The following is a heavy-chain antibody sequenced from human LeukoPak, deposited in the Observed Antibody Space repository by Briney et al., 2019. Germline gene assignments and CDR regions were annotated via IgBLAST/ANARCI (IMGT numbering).Heavy chain of an antibody. Sequence: GGSLRLSCAASGLTFSNAWMNWVRQAPGKGLEWVGRIKSKTDGGTTDYAAPVKGRFAISRDDSKNTLYLQMNSLKTEDTAVYYCTTDEDYYDSSTNFDYWGQGTLVTVSS. CDR3: TTDEDYYDSSTNFDY. J-gene: IGHJ4*02. CDR1: GLTFSNAW. CDR2: IKSKTDGGTT. V-gene: IGHV3-15*07. D-gene: IGHD3-22*01.